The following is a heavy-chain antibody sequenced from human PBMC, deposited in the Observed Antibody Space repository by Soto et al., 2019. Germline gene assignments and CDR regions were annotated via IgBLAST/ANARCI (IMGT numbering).Heavy chain of an antibody. CDR1: GFTLNTYS. Sequence: EVQLVESGGDLVQPGGSLRLSCAASGFTLNTYSMNWVRQAPGKGLEWLSYISSSTNTIFYADSVKGRFTISRDSANNSLYRQMNSLRGDDTGVYFCARGLGWRRGPFDYWGRGTLVTVSS. CDR3: ARGLGWRRGPFDY. CDR2: ISSSTNTI. D-gene: IGHD2-21*01. J-gene: IGHJ4*02. V-gene: IGHV3-48*01.